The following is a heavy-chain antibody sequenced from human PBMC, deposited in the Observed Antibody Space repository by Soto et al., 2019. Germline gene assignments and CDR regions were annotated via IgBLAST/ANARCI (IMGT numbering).Heavy chain of an antibody. Sequence: VKVSCKASGGTFSSFAINWVRQAPGQGPEWMGGTIPILGTANYAQKFQGRVTIIADETTNTASLELTSLRSEDTAVYYCARGNALDIWGQGTTVTVSS. CDR3: ARGNALDI. CDR1: GGTFSSFA. V-gene: IGHV1-69*13. J-gene: IGHJ6*02. CDR2: TIPILGTA.